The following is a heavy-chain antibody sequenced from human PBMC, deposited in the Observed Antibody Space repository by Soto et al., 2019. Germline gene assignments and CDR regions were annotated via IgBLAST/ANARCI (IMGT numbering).Heavy chain of an antibody. J-gene: IGHJ4*02. Sequence: AGGSLRLSCAASGFTVSSNYMSWVRQAPGKGLEWVSVIYSGGSTYYADSVKGRFTISRDNSKNTLYLQMNSLRAEDTAVYYCARDSWYSRGPGAYWGQGTLVTVSS. D-gene: IGHD6-19*01. V-gene: IGHV3-53*01. CDR1: GFTVSSNY. CDR3: ARDSWYSRGPGAY. CDR2: IYSGGST.